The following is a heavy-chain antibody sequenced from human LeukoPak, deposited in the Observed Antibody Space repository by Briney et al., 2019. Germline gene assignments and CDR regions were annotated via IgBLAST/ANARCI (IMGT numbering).Heavy chain of an antibody. Sequence: GGSLRLSCAASGFTFSSYSMNWVRQAPGKGLEWVSSISSSSSYIYYADSVKGRFTISRDNAKNSLYLQMNSLRAEDTAVYYCARDRGGIVVVPAATWGQGTLVTVSS. CDR3: ARDRGGIVVVPAAT. CDR2: ISSSSSYI. D-gene: IGHD2-2*01. CDR1: GFTFSSYS. J-gene: IGHJ5*02. V-gene: IGHV3-21*01.